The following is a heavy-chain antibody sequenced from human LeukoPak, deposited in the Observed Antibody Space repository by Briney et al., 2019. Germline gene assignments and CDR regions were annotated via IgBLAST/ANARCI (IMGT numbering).Heavy chain of an antibody. D-gene: IGHD2-15*01. CDR1: GGSISSSSYY. V-gene: IGHV4-39*01. J-gene: IGHJ5*02. Sequence: SETLSLTCTVSGGSISSSSYYWGWIRQPPGKGLEWIGSIYYSGSTYYNPSLKSRVTISVDTSKNQFSLKLSSVTAADTAVYYCARHLGVVVAATISNWFDPWGQGTLVTVSS. CDR3: ARHLGVVVAATISNWFDP. CDR2: IYYSGST.